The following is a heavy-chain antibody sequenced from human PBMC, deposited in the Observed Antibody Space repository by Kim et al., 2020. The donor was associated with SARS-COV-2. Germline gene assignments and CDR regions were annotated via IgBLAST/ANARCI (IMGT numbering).Heavy chain of an antibody. CDR3: ARYQLPTLVVVAPYGFFDY. CDR1: GGSISSGGYY. V-gene: IGHV4-31*03. J-gene: IGHJ4*02. D-gene: IGHD2-15*01. CDR2: IYYSGST. Sequence: SETLSLTCTVSGGSISSGGYYWSWIRQHPGKGLEWIGYIYYSGSTYYNPSLKSRVTISVDTSKNQFSPKLSSVTAADTAVYYCARYQLPTLVVVAPYGFFDYWGQGTLVTVSS.